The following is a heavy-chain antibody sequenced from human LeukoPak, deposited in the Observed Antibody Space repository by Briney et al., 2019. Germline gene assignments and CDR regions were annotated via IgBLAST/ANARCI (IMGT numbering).Heavy chain of an antibody. Sequence: PSETLSLTRAVSGYSISSGYYWGWIRQPPGKGLEWIGYIYYSGSTNYNPSLKSRVTISVDTSKNQFSLKLSSVTAADTAVYHCARAFPSGGGSSVDIWGQGTMVTVSS. D-gene: IGHD2-15*01. J-gene: IGHJ3*02. CDR3: ARAFPSGGGSSVDI. CDR2: IYYSGST. V-gene: IGHV4-61*01. CDR1: GYSISSGYY.